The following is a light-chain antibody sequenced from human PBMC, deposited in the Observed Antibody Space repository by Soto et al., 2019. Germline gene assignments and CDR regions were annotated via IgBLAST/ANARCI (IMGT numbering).Light chain of an antibody. V-gene: IGLV2-14*01. CDR1: SSDVGGYNY. CDR3: SSYTSSSTLNNV. CDR2: DVS. J-gene: IGLJ1*01. Sequence: QSVLTQPASVSGSPGQSITISCTGTSSDVGGYNYVSWYQQHPGKAPKLMIYDVSNRPSGVSNRFSGSKSGNTASLTISGLQAEDEADYYCSSYTSSSTLNNVYVTRTKVTVL.